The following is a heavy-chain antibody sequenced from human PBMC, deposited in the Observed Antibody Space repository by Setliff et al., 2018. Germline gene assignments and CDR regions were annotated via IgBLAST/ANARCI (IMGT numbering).Heavy chain of an antibody. D-gene: IGHD5-18*01. Sequence: SVKVSCKASGGTFSSYGISWVRQAPGQGLEWLGGTIPNFGTTNYAQKFQGRVTIITDASTSTSYMALSSLTSADTAVYYCEREGVDTRSSTDYRYYMDVWGKGTTVTVSS. CDR2: TIPNFGTT. V-gene: IGHV1-69*05. CDR1: GGTFSSYG. CDR3: EREGVDTRSSTDYRYYMDV. J-gene: IGHJ6*03.